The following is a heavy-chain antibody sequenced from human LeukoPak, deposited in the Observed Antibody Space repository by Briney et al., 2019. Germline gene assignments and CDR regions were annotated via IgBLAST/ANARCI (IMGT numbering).Heavy chain of an antibody. Sequence: PSETLSLTCAVYGGSFSGYYWSWIRQPPGKGLEWIGEINHSGSTNYNPSLKSRVTISVDTSKNQFSLKLSSVTAADTAVYYCARDTAIIYYYYMDVWGKGTTVTVSS. CDR1: GGSFSGYY. V-gene: IGHV4-34*01. D-gene: IGHD5-18*01. CDR2: INHSGST. J-gene: IGHJ6*03. CDR3: ARDTAIIYYYYMDV.